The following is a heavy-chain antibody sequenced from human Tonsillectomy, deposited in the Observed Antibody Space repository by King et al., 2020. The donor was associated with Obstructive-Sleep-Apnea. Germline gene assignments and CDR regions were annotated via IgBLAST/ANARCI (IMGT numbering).Heavy chain of an antibody. J-gene: IGHJ4*02. Sequence: VQLVESGGGLVQPGGSLRLSCVASGFIFSGHYMSWVRQAPGKGLEWVAKIKPDGSDKSYVDSEKGRFTISRDNAKKPLFLQMNSLRGEDTAMYYCAKEEWYRFDFWGQGTLVTVSS. V-gene: IGHV3-7*01. CDR1: GFIFSGHY. D-gene: IGHD3-3*01. CDR2: IKPDGSDK. CDR3: AKEEWYRFDF.